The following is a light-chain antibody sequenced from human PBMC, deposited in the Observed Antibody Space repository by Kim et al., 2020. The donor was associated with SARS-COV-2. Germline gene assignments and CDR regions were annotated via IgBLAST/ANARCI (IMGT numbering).Light chain of an antibody. CDR3: YSYAGSFILV. J-gene: IGLJ3*02. CDR1: TSEMGGYDN. V-gene: IGLV2-11*01. Sequence: QSALTQPRSVSASPGQSVTISCTGTTSEMGGYDNASWYQQHPGKAPKLMIYGVTRRPSGVPDRFSASKSGNTASLTISGVQAEDEADYYCYSYAGSFILVFGGGTQLTVL. CDR2: GVT.